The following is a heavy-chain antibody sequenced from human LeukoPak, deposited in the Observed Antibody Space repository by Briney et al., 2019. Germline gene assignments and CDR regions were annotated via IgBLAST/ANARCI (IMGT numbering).Heavy chain of an antibody. J-gene: IGHJ4*02. D-gene: IGHD6-19*01. CDR3: ARDLSGPEDS. Sequence: AGGSLRLSCAASGFTFSDYWMHWVRQSPGKGLVWVSLINADGSRTKYAGSVKGRFTISRDIAKNTLYLQMNSLRAEDTAVYYCARDLSGPEDSWGQGTLVTVSS. CDR2: INADGSRT. CDR1: GFTFSDYW. V-gene: IGHV3-74*01.